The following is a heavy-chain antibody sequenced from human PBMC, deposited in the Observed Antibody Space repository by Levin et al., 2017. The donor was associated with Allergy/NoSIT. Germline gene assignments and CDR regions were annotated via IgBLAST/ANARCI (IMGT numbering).Heavy chain of an antibody. CDR2: ISGSGGST. J-gene: IGHJ4*02. CDR1: GFTFSSYA. V-gene: IGHV3-23*01. D-gene: IGHD6-6*01. CDR3: AKRDRRAGSSSFNFDY. Sequence: GESLKISCAASGFTFSSYAMSWVRQAPGKGLEWVSAISGSGGSTYYADSVKGRFTISRDNSKNTLYLQMNSLRAEDTAVYYCAKRDRRAGSSSFNFDYWGQGTLVTVSS.